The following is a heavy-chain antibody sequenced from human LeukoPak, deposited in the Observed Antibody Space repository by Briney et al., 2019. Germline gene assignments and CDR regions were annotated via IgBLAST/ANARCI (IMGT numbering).Heavy chain of an antibody. CDR3: AREGYCSGGSCWVSWFDP. D-gene: IGHD2-15*01. CDR2: IYYSGST. J-gene: IGHJ5*02. V-gene: IGHV4-61*08. Sequence: SETLSLTCTVSGGSISSSGYYWRWIRQPPGKGLEWIGYIYYSGSTNYNPSLKSRVTISVDTSKNQFSLKLSSVTAADTAVYYCAREGYCSGGSCWVSWFDPWGQGTLVTVSS. CDR1: GGSISSSGYY.